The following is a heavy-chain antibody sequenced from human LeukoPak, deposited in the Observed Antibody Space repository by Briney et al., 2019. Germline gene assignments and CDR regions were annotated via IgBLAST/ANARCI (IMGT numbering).Heavy chain of an antibody. V-gene: IGHV1/OR15-3*02. J-gene: IGHJ3*02. CDR3: ARAPTVYSGYAEGSGAFDI. CDR1: GYTFTSYY. D-gene: IGHD5-12*01. CDR2: INAGNGNT. Sequence: ASVKVSCKASGYTFTSYYMHWVRQAPGQRLEWMGWINAGNGNTKYSQKFQGRVTITADESTSTAYMELSSLRSEDTAVYYCARAPTVYSGYAEGSGAFDIWGQGTMVTVSS.